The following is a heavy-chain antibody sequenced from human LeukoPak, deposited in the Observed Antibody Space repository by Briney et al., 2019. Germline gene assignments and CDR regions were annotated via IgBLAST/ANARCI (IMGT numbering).Heavy chain of an antibody. V-gene: IGHV4-39*07. J-gene: IGHJ3*02. CDR1: GGSISSSSYY. Sequence: SETLSLTRTVSGGSISSSSYYWGWIRQPPGKGLEWIGSIYYSGSTYYNPSLKSRVTISVDTSKNQFSLKLSSVTAADTAVYYCARGAYDFWSGYYDAFDIWGQGTMVTVSS. CDR2: IYYSGST. D-gene: IGHD3-3*01. CDR3: ARGAYDFWSGYYDAFDI.